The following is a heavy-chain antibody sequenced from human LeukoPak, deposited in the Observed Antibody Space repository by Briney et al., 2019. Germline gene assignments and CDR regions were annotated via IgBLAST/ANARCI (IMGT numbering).Heavy chain of an antibody. V-gene: IGHV4-39*01. CDR2: IYYSGNT. D-gene: IGHD2-8*01. CDR1: GGSISSSSYY. Sequence: SETLSLTCTVSGGSISSSSYYWGWIRQPPGKGLEWIGSIYYSGNTYYNSSLKSRVTISIDTSKNQFSLKLSSVTAADTAVYYCARRAHGHWYFDLWGRGTLVTVSS. CDR3: ARRAHGHWYFDL. J-gene: IGHJ2*01.